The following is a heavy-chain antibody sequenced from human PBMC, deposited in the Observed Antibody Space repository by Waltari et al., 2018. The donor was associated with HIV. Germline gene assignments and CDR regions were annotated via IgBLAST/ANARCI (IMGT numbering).Heavy chain of an antibody. CDR2: ISGSDVGT. CDR3: AKRHYGGNSAHELSAFDI. J-gene: IGHJ3*02. CDR1: GFTFNRYA. Sequence: EVQLLGSGGGLGQPGGSLRVSCAASGFTFNRYAMHWVRQDPGKGLEWVSGISGSDVGTYYADSVKGRFTISRDNVKNTLYLQINSLRADDTAIYYCAKRHYGGNSAHELSAFDIWGQGTMVIVSS. D-gene: IGHD4-17*01. V-gene: IGHV3-23*01.